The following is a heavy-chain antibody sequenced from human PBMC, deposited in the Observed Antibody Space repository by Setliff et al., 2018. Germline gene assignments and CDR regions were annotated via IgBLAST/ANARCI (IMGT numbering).Heavy chain of an antibody. CDR1: GGSISSYY. CDR3: VRYSYGYAWPDP. D-gene: IGHD5-18*01. Sequence: SETLSLTCTVSGGSISSYYWSWIRQPPGKGLEWIGYIYYSGSTNYNPSLTIRVTMSVDTSKNQLSLKLRSVTAADTAVYYCVRYSYGYAWPDPWGQGIPVTVSS. CDR2: IYYSGST. V-gene: IGHV4-59*01. J-gene: IGHJ5*02.